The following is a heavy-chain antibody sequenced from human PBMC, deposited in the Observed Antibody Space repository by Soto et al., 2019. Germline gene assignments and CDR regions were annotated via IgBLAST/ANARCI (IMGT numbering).Heavy chain of an antibody. Sequence: ASVKVSCKASGGTFSTYVISWVRRAPGQGLEWMGGIIPIFGTTNYAQKFQGRVTITADELTRTAFMELSSLRSEDTAVYYCARGFDHYYGMDVWGQGTTVTVS. V-gene: IGHV1-69*13. J-gene: IGHJ6*02. CDR3: ARGFDHYYGMDV. CDR2: IIPIFGTT. CDR1: GGTFSTYV.